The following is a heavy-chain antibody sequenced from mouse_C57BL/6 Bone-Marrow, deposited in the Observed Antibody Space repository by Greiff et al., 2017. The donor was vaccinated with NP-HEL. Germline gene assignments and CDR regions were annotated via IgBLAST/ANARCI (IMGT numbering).Heavy chain of an antibody. D-gene: IGHD2-4*01. CDR3: ARERVYYDYDDPFYAMDY. V-gene: IGHV1-69*01. CDR2: IDPSDSYT. Sequence: QVQLQQPGAELVMPGASVKLSCKASGYTFTSYWMHWVKQRPGQGLEWIGEIDPSDSYTNYNQKFKGKSTLTVDKSSSTAYMQLSSLTSEDSAVYYCARERVYYDYDDPFYAMDYWGQGTSVTVSS. J-gene: IGHJ4*01. CDR1: GYTFTSYW.